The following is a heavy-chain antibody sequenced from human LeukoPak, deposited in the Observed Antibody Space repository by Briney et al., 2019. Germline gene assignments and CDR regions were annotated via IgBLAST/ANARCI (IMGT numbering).Heavy chain of an antibody. Sequence: SVKVSCKASGGTFSSYAISWVRQAPGQGLEWMGRIIPILGIANYAQKFQGRVTITADKSTSTAYMELSSLRSEDTAVYYCARGQPSYSSSSLDYWGQGTLVTVSS. V-gene: IGHV1-69*04. CDR3: ARGQPSYSSSSLDY. J-gene: IGHJ4*02. CDR1: GGTFSSYA. CDR2: IIPILGIA. D-gene: IGHD6-13*01.